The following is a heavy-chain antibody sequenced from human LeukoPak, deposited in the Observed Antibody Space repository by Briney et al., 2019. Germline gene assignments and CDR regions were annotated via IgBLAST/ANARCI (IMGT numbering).Heavy chain of an antibody. J-gene: IGHJ5*02. CDR1: GFSFNIYG. CDR2: IWSDGNRK. CDR3: AKDLAAASHNWFDP. Sequence: GGSLRLSCEASGFSFNIYGMHWVRQAPGKGLEWVAVIWSDGNRKYYADSVKGRFTISRDNSKNTLYLQMNSLRAEDTAVYYCAKDLAAASHNWFDPWGQGTLVTVSS. D-gene: IGHD6-13*01. V-gene: IGHV3-33*06.